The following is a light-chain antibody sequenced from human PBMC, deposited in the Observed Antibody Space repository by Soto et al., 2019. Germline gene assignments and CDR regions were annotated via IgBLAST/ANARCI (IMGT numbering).Light chain of an antibody. V-gene: IGLV2-23*01. CDR1: SSDVGNYNL. Sequence: QSALTQPASVSGSPGQSITISCTGTSSDVGNYNLVSWYQQHPGKAPKIMIYEGSKRPSGVSNRFSGSKSGNTASLTISWLQAEDEADYYCCSYAGSSILFGGGT. CDR2: EGS. CDR3: CSYAGSSIL. J-gene: IGLJ2*01.